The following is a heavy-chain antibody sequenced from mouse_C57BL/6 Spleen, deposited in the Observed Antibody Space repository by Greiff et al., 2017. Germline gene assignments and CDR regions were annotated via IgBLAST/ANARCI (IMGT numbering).Heavy chain of an antibody. CDR2: IDPETGGT. Sequence: VQVVESGAELVRPGASVTLSCKASGYTFTDYEMHWVKQTPVHGLEWIGAIDPETGGTAYNQKFKGKAILTADKSSSTAYMELRSLTSEDSAVYYCTREMKGWGQGTLVTVSA. CDR3: TREMKG. J-gene: IGHJ3*02. CDR1: GYTFTDYE. V-gene: IGHV1-15*01.